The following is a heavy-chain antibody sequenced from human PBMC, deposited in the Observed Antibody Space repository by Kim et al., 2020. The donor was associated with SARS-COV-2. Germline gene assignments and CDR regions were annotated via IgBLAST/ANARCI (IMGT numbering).Heavy chain of an antibody. Sequence: SETLSLTCAVYGGSFSGYYWSWIRQPPGKGLEWIGEINHSGSTNYNPSLKSRVTISVDTSKNQFSLKLSSVTAADTAVYYCARGPGGGYSGYGLGSWFDPWGQGTLVTVSS. J-gene: IGHJ5*02. CDR2: INHSGST. CDR1: GGSFSGYY. V-gene: IGHV4-34*01. CDR3: ARGPGGGYSGYGLGSWFDP. D-gene: IGHD5-12*01.